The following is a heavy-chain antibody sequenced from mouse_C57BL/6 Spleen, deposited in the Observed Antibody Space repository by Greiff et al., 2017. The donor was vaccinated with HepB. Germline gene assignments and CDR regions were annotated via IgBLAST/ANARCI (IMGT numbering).Heavy chain of an antibody. D-gene: IGHD2-4*01. CDR3: ARYYYDYGRYFDY. J-gene: IGHJ2*01. Sequence: VQLQESGAELVKPGASVKISCKASGYAFSSYWMNWVKQRPGKGLEWIGQIYPGDGDTNYNGKFKGKATLTADKSSSTAYMQLSSLTSEDSAVYFCARYYYDYGRYFDYWGQGTTLTVSS. CDR2: IYPGDGDT. CDR1: GYAFSSYW. V-gene: IGHV1-80*01.